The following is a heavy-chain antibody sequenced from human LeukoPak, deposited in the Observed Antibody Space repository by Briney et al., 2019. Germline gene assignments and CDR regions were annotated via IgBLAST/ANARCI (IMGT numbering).Heavy chain of an antibody. CDR2: ISYDGSNK. D-gene: IGHD3-3*01. V-gene: IGHV3-30*03. CDR3: AGNYDFWSGSYLR. Sequence: GRSLRLSCAASGFTFGSYGMHWVRQAPGKGLEWVAIISYDGSNKYYADSVKGRFTISRDNSKSTLYLQMNSLRAEDTAVYYCAGNYDFWSGSYLRWGQGTLVTVSS. CDR1: GFTFGSYG. J-gene: IGHJ4*02.